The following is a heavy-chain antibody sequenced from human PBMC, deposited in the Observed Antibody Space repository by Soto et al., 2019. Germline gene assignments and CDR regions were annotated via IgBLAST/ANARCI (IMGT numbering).Heavy chain of an antibody. CDR2: INSDGSSI. D-gene: IGHD6-19*01. Sequence: EVQLVESGGGLVQPGGSLRLSCAASGFTFSSYWMHWVRQAPGKGLVWVSRINSDGSSISYADSVKGRFTISRDNAKNTLYLQMNSLRVEDTAVYYCERETGYSSGWRQDYWGQGTLVAVSS. CDR1: GFTFSSYW. J-gene: IGHJ4*02. CDR3: ERETGYSSGWRQDY. V-gene: IGHV3-74*01.